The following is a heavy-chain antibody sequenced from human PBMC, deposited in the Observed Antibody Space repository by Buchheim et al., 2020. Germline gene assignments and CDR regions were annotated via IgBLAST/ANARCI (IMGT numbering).Heavy chain of an antibody. CDR3: AKSYKYGSGSNFVSYDH. CDR2: ISGSGDKT. CDR1: GFIFDYYA. D-gene: IGHD3-10*01. Sequence: EVQLLQSGGGLVQPGNSLRLSCAASGFIFDYYAMSWVRQAPGKGLEWVSTISGSGDKTYFADAVKGRFTISRDNSKNTVDLEMNSLRAEDTAVYYCAKSYKYGSGSNFVSYDHWGQGAL. J-gene: IGHJ4*02. V-gene: IGHV3-23*01.